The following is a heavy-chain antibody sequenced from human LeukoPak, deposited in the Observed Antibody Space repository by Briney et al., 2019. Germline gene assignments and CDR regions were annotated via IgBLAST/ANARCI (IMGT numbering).Heavy chain of an antibody. D-gene: IGHD6-19*01. CDR3: ATSGIAVAGDYFDY. J-gene: IGHJ4*02. CDR2: FDPEDGET. V-gene: IGHV1-24*01. Sequence: ASVKVSCKVSGYTLTELSMHWVRQAPGKGLEWMGGFDPEDGETIYAQKFQGGVTMTEDTSTDTAYMELSSLRSEDTAVYYCATSGIAVAGDYFDYWGQGTLVTVSS. CDR1: GYTLTELS.